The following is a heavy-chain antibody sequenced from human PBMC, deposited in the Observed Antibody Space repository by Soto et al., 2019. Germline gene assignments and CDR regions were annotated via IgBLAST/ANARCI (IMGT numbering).Heavy chain of an antibody. Sequence: GAPVKGSCKASRYTLTSNGISWVRQAPGQRLEWMGWISPNSGSTNYAQKFQGWVTMTRDTSISTAYMELSRLRSDDTAVYYCARDWHPSGAAADYYFDYWGQGTLVTVSS. CDR3: ARDWHPSGAAADYYFDY. CDR1: RYTLTSNG. V-gene: IGHV1-2*04. J-gene: IGHJ4*02. D-gene: IGHD6-13*01. CDR2: ISPNSGST.